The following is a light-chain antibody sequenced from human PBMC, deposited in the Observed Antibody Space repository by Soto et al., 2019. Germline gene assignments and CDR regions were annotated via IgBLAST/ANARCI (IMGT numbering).Light chain of an antibody. CDR3: QHYNYWPPWT. V-gene: IGKV3-15*01. CDR2: GAS. Sequence: EIVMTQSPATLSVSPGERATLSCRASQSVSSNLAWYQQKPVQAPRILIYGASTRATGIPTRFSGSGSGTDFTLTINSLQSDDFAVYYCQHYNYWPPWTFGQGTKVEIK. CDR1: QSVSSN. J-gene: IGKJ1*01.